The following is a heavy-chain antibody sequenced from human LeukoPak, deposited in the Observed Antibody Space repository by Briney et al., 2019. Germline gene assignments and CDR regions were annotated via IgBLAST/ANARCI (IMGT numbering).Heavy chain of an antibody. J-gene: IGHJ1*01. CDR3: ARDGGWELPSEYFQH. CDR1: GFTFSSYG. D-gene: IGHD1-26*01. Sequence: PGGSLRLSCAASGFTFSSYGMHWVRQAPGKGLEWVAVIWYDGSNKYYADSVKGRFTISRDNSKNTLYLQMNSLRAEDTAVYYCARDGGWELPSEYFQHWGQGTLVTVSS. CDR2: IWYDGSNK. V-gene: IGHV3-33*01.